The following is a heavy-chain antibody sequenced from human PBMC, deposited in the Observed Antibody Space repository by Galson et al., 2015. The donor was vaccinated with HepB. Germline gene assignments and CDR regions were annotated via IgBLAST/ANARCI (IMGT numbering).Heavy chain of an antibody. CDR1: GFSLNTRGMC. CDR2: IDWDDDR. V-gene: IGHV2-70*17. Sequence: PALVKPTQTLTLTCTFSGFSLNTRGMCVTWIRQPPGKALEWLARIDWDDDRFYSTSLKTRLTISKDTSKTQVVLTMTNVDTVDTATYYCARMLCGSGSTQNFDYWGQGTLVTVSS. D-gene: IGHD3-22*01. CDR3: ARMLCGSGSTQNFDY. J-gene: IGHJ4*02.